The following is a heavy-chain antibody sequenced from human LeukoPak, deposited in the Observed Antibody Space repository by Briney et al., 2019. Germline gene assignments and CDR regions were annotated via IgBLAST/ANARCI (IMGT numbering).Heavy chain of an antibody. V-gene: IGHV3-48*01. D-gene: IGHD2-15*01. CDR1: GFTFSSYN. CDR3: ANQDILYYFDY. J-gene: IGHJ4*02. Sequence: GGSLRLSCAASGFTFSSYNMNWVRQAPGRGLEWISYISSTGSTRYHADSVKGRFTISRDNAKNSLYLQMSSLRAEDTAVYYCANQDILYYFDYWGQGTLVTVSS. CDR2: ISSTGSTR.